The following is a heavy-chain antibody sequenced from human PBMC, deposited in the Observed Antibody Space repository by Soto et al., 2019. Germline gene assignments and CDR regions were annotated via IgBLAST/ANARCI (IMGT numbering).Heavy chain of an antibody. V-gene: IGHV3-33*01. Sequence: QVQLVESGGGVVQPGGSLTLSCGASGFTFSHYGMXXXXXXXXXXXXXXAVMWSEGGDKYYTDSVKGRFTISRDNSKXXXXXXXXXXXXXXXXXXXXXXXXXXXXXXXXXXDIWGQGTMVTVSS. CDR1: GFTFSHYG. J-gene: IGHJ3*02. CDR2: MWSEGGDK. CDR3: XXXXXXXXXXXXXXDI.